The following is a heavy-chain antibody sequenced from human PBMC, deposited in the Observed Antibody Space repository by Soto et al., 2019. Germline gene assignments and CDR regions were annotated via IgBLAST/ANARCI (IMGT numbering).Heavy chain of an antibody. D-gene: IGHD5-18*01. V-gene: IGHV3-20*04. CDR2: INWNGGST. CDR3: ARDLTTEIGYSYGYLDY. CDR1: GFSFDDYG. J-gene: IGHJ4*02. Sequence: EVQLVESGGGVVRPGGSLRLSCAASGFSFDDYGMSWVRQAPGKGLEWVSGINWNGGSTGYADSVKGRLTISRDNAKNSLYLQMNSLRAEDTALYYCARDLTTEIGYSYGYLDYWGQGTLVTVSS.